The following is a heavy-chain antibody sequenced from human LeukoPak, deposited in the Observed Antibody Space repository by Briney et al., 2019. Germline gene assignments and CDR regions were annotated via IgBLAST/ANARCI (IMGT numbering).Heavy chain of an antibody. CDR1: GGSISSYD. CDR3: ARGVYIAAAQYGY. J-gene: IGHJ4*02. V-gene: IGHV4-59*01. Sequence: SETLSLTCTVSGGSISSYDWSWIRQPPGKGLEWIGYIYYSGTTNYNPSLKSRVTISVDTSKNQFSLKLSSVTAADTAVYYCARGVYIAAAQYGYRGQGTLVTVSS. D-gene: IGHD6-13*01. CDR2: IYYSGTT.